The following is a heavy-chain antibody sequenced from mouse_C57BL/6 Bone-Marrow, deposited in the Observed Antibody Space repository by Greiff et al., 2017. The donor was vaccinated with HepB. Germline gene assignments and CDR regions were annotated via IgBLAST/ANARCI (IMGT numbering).Heavy chain of an antibody. V-gene: IGHV1-54*01. CDR3: AGSGSSALYCDY. CDR1: GYAFTNYL. CDR2: INPGSGGT. D-gene: IGHD1-1*01. Sequence: VQLQQSGAELVRPGTSVKVSCKASGYAFTNYLIEWVKQMPGQGLEWIGVINPGSGGTNYNEKFKGKATLTADKSSSTAYMQLSSLTSEDSAVYFCAGSGSSALYCDYWGQGTTLTVSS. J-gene: IGHJ2*01.